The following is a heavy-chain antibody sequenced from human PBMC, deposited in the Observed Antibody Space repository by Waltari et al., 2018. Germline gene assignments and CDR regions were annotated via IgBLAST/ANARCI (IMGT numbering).Heavy chain of an antibody. CDR2: VNTEDGET. V-gene: IGHV1-69-2*01. CDR1: GYTFTDFY. Sequence: EVQVVQSGAEVKKPGATVKISCKASGYTFTDFYIHWMQLAPGKGLEWMGSVNTEDGETMYGMNCRDRITMTADTSTNTADMELSSLRSADTAVYYCVVGGYCSPSICPWDYWGQGTLVTVSS. D-gene: IGHD2-15*01. J-gene: IGHJ4*02. CDR3: VVGGYCSPSICPWDY.